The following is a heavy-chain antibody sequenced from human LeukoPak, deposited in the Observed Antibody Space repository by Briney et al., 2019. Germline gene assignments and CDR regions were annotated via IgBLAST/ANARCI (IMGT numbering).Heavy chain of an antibody. J-gene: IGHJ4*02. D-gene: IGHD3-22*01. V-gene: IGHV4-59*08. CDR1: GGTHRGYY. CDR3: ARHHQLDSSDYNCLDY. CDR2: IYYSGNT. Sequence: SETLCLICTVSGGTHRGYYLSWIRQSPGKGLEWIGDIYYSGNTNYNPSLKSRVTISVDTSKNQFSLKLSSVTAADTAMYYCARHHQLDSSDYNCLDYWGQGTVITVSS.